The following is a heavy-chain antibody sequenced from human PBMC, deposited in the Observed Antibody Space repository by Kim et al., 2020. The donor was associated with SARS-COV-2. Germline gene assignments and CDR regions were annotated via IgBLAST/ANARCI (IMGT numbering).Heavy chain of an antibody. J-gene: IGHJ4*02. V-gene: IGHV3-7*03. CDR2: IKQDGSEK. D-gene: IGHD3-16*01. CDR3: VTGGGAGY. Sequence: GGSLRLSCAASGFTFSHYWMSWVRQAPGKGLEWVAYIKQDGSEKYYVDSVKGRFTISRDNAKNSLYLQMNSLRVEDTAVYYCVTGGGAGYWCQGTWVTVS. CDR1: GFTFSHYW.